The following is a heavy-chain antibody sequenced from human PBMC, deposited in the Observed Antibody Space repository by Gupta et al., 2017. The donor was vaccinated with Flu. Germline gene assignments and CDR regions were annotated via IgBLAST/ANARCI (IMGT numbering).Heavy chain of an antibody. CDR3: ATVTSGC. Sequence: SYLQWGRQAPGKGLVWVSRINPDGSSTTYAESVKGRFTISRDNAKNTLYLQMNSLGDDDTAVYYCATVTSGCWGQGTLVTVSS. CDR2: INPDGSST. CDR1: SY. J-gene: IGHJ4*02. V-gene: IGHV3-74*03. D-gene: IGHD4-17*01.